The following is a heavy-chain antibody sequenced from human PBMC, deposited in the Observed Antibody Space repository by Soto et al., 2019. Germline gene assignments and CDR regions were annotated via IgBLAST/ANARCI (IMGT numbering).Heavy chain of an antibody. J-gene: IGHJ5*02. Sequence: SETLSLTCTVSGGSISSSSYYWGWIRQPPGKGLVWIGSIYYSGSTYYNPSLKSRVTISVDTSKNQFSLKLSSVTAADTAVYYCARHGDIVVVPAATPPYNWFDPWGQGTLVTVSS. D-gene: IGHD2-2*02. V-gene: IGHV4-39*01. CDR2: IYYSGST. CDR1: GGSISSSSYY. CDR3: ARHGDIVVVPAATPPYNWFDP.